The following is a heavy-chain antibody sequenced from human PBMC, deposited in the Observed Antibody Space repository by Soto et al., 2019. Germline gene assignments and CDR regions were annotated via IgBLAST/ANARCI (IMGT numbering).Heavy chain of an antibody. Sequence: GASVKVSCKASGFTFTSSAVQWVRQARGQRLEWIGWIVVGSGNTNYAQKFQERVTITRDMSTSTAYMELSSLRSEDTAVYYCAADPAPPNYYYYGMDVWGQGTTVTVSS. CDR2: IVVGSGNT. CDR3: AADPAPPNYYYYGMDV. CDR1: GFTFTSSA. V-gene: IGHV1-58*01. J-gene: IGHJ6*02.